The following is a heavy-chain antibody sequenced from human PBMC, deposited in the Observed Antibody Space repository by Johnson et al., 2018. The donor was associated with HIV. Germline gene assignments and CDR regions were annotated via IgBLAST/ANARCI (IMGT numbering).Heavy chain of an antibody. CDR1: GFTFSSYD. Sequence: VQLVESGGGLVQPGGSLRLSCAASGFTFSSYDMHWVRQATGKGLEWVSAIGTAGDTYYPGSVKGRFTISRENAKNTLYLQMNSLRAEDTAVYYCARDRSPYYGDYKSAFDIWGQGTMVTVSS. D-gene: IGHD4-17*01. CDR2: IGTAGDT. V-gene: IGHV3-13*01. CDR3: ARDRSPYYGDYKSAFDI. J-gene: IGHJ3*02.